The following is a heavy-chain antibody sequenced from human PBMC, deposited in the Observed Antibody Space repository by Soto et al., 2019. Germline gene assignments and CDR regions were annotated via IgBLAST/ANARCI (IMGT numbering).Heavy chain of an antibody. CDR3: ARDGVSSPEYTWNYGTSFDY. Sequence: QVQLVESGGGVVQPGRSLRLSCAASGFTYSTYTMHWVRQAPGKGLEWVAVISYDGNNKFYADSVKGRFTISRDSTKQTLYLQMNSLRPDDTAMYYCARDGVSSPEYTWNYGTSFDYWGQGALVTVSS. V-gene: IGHV3-30-3*01. CDR2: ISYDGNNK. CDR1: GFTYSTYT. D-gene: IGHD1-7*01. J-gene: IGHJ4*02.